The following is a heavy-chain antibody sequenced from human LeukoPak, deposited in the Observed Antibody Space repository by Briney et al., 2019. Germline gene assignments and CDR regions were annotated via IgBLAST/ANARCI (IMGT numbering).Heavy chain of an antibody. CDR3: ERDTVGIVVVVAATTSFSQYYYYYYMDV. J-gene: IGHJ6*03. V-gene: IGHV3-48*01. CDR1: GFTFSSYA. CDR2: ISSSSSSI. Sequence: PGGSLRLSCAASGFTFSSYAMTWVRQAPGKGLEWVSDISSSSSSIYYADSVKGRFTISRDNAKNSLYLQMNSLRAEDTAVYYCERDTVGIVVVVAATTSFSQYYYYYYMDVWGKGTTVTVSS. D-gene: IGHD2-15*01.